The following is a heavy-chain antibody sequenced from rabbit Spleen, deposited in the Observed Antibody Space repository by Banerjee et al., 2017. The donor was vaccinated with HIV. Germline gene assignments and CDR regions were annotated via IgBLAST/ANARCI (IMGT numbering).Heavy chain of an antibody. Sequence: QEQLEESGGGLVKPEGSLTLTCKASGVSFNDKDVMCWVRQAPGKGLEWITCINMVTGKSVYASWAKGRFIISKTSSTTVTLQMTSLTVADRATYFCARDTGSSFSSYGMDLWGPGTLVTVS. CDR2: INMVTGKS. J-gene: IGHJ6*01. CDR3: ARDTGSSFSSYGMDL. CDR1: GVSFNDKDV. V-gene: IGHV1S45*01. D-gene: IGHD8-1*01.